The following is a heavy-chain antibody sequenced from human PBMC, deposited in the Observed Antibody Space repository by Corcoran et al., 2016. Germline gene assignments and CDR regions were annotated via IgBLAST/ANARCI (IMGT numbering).Heavy chain of an antibody. V-gene: IGHV1-69*01. Sequence: QVQLVQSGAEVKKPGSSVKVSCKASGGTFSSYAISWVRQAPGQGLEWMGGIIPIFGTANYAQKFQGRVTITADEATSTAYMELISLLSEDTAVYYLAIDRGRDGDYSCWFDPWGQGTLVTVSS. CDR3: AIDRGRDGDYSCWFDP. D-gene: IGHD4-17*01. CDR2: IIPIFGTA. J-gene: IGHJ5*02. CDR1: GGTFSSYA.